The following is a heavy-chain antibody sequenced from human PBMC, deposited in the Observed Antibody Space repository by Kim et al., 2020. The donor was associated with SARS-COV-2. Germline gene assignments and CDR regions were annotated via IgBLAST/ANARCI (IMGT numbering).Heavy chain of an antibody. J-gene: IGHJ4*02. Sequence: SETLSLTCTVSGGSISSSSYYWGWIRQPPGKGLEWIGSIYYSGSTYYNPSLKSRVTISVDTSKNQFSLKLSSVTAADTAVYYCARLSSSDLDYFDYWGQGTLVTVSS. V-gene: IGHV4-39*07. CDR1: GGSISSSSYY. D-gene: IGHD3-16*02. CDR3: ARLSSSDLDYFDY. CDR2: IYYSGST.